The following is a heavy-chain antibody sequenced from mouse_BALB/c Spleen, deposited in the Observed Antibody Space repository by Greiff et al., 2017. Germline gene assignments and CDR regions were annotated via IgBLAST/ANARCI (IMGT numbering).Heavy chain of an antibody. CDR2: IDPENGNT. V-gene: IGHV14-1*02. Sequence: VQLQQSGAELVRPGALVKLSCKASGFNIKDYYMHWVKQRPEQGLEWIGWIDPENGNTIYDPKFQGKASITADTSSNTAYLQLSSLTSEDTAVYYCARSDYGNYVDYAMDYWGQGTSVTVSS. CDR3: ARSDYGNYVDYAMDY. CDR1: GFNIKDYY. D-gene: IGHD2-1*01. J-gene: IGHJ4*01.